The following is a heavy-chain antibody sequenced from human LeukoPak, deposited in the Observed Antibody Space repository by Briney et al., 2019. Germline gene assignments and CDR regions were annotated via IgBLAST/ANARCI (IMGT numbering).Heavy chain of an antibody. J-gene: IGHJ4*02. CDR2: ISSSGSFI. CDR3: SRVGSGSYSYFDY. CDR1: GFTFSDYY. V-gene: IGHV3-11*01. Sequence: PGGSLRLSCAASGFTFSDYYMSWIRQAPGKGLEWVSYISSSGSFIYYADSVKGRFTISRDDSRSIAYLQMNSLKTEDTAVYYCSRVGSGSYSYFDYWGQGTLVTVSS. D-gene: IGHD1-26*01.